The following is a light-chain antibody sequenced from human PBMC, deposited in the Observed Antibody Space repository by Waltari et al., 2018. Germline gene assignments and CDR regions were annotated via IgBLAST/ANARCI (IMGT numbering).Light chain of an antibody. J-gene: IGLJ3*02. Sequence: QLVLTQSPSASASLGAPVKLTCTLSSGHSSNVITWHQQQPEKGPRYLMKVNSDGSHSKGDEIPDRFSGSSSWAERYLTISSVQSEDEADYYCQTGGHGTWVFGGGTKLTVL. CDR1: SGHSSNV. V-gene: IGLV4-69*01. CDR2: VNSDGSH. CDR3: QTGGHGTWV.